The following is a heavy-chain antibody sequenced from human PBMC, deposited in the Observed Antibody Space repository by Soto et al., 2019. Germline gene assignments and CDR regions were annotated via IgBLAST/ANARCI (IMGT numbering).Heavy chain of an antibody. Sequence: GGSLRLSCAASGFTFSSYGMHWVRQAPGKGLEWVAVIWYDGSNKYYADSVKGRFTISRDNSKNTLYLQMNSLRAEDTAVYYCARDPLSGSGDYYYGMDVWGQGTAVTVSS. CDR1: GFTFSSYG. J-gene: IGHJ6*02. CDR2: IWYDGSNK. D-gene: IGHD1-26*01. V-gene: IGHV3-33*01. CDR3: ARDPLSGSGDYYYGMDV.